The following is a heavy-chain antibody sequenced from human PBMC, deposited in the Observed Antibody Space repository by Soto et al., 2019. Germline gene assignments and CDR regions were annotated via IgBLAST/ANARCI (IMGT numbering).Heavy chain of an antibody. D-gene: IGHD6-19*01. CDR2: INSGNGNT. V-gene: IGHV1-3*01. J-gene: IGHJ5*02. CDR1: GFTFTSYA. CDR3: ARGVAGPLHWFDP. Sequence: GASVKVSCKASGFTFTSYAMHWVRQAPGQRLEWMGWINSGNGNTKYSQKFQGRVTITRDTSASTAYMELSSLRSEDTAVYYCARGVAGPLHWFDPWGQGTLVTVSS.